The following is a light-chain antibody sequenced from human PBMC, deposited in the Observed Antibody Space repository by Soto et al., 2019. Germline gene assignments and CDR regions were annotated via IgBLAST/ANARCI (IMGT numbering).Light chain of an antibody. V-gene: IGLV2-11*01. CDR1: NSDVGGYNF. CDR3: CSYAGSYTLWV. J-gene: IGLJ3*02. CDR2: DVS. Sequence: QSVLTQPRSVSGSPGQSVAISCTGTNSDVGGYNFVSWYQQHPGKAPKLIIYDVSKRPSGVPDRFSGSKSGNTASLTLSGLQAEDEADYYCCSYAGSYTLWVFGGGTKLTVL.